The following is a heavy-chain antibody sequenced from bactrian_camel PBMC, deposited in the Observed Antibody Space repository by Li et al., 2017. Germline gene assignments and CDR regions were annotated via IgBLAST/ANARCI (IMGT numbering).Heavy chain of an antibody. J-gene: IGHJ4*01. D-gene: IGHD8*01. V-gene: IGHV3S53*01. CDR1: GGTYSRYC. CDR2: IGSDGSR. Sequence: HVQLVESGGGSVEAGGSLRLLCAVSGGTYSRYCMGWFRQHPSEQTRGKVAAIGSDGSRSYADSVKGRFTISRDNAKNALYPEMNSLKPEDTAIYHCKTDPTRDNWQSACKKSYWGQGTQVTVSS. CDR3: KTDPTRDNWQSACKKSY.